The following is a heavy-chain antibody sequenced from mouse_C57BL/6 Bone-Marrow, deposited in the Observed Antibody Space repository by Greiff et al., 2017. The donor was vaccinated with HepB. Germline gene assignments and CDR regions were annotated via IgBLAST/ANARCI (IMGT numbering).Heavy chain of an antibody. V-gene: IGHV1-55*01. J-gene: IGHJ3*01. CDR3: ARDYYGSRGAY. CDR1: GYTFTSYW. CDR2: IYPGSGST. Sequence: QVQLQQPGAELVKPGASVKMSCKASGYTFTSYWITWVKQRPGQGLEWIGDIYPGSGSTNYNEKFKGKATLTADKSSSTAYMELRSLTSEDSAVYFCARDYYGSRGAYWGQGTLVTVSA. D-gene: IGHD1-1*01.